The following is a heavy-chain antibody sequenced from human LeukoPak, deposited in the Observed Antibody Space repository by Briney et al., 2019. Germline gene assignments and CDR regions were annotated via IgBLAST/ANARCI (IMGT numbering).Heavy chain of an antibody. J-gene: IGHJ5*02. CDR1: GYTFTNYG. CDR3: ARNGNWFDP. V-gene: IGHV1-18*01. Sequence: ASVKVSCKASGYTFTNYGISWVRQAPGQGLEWMGWISAYNVNTYYAQKLQGRVTMTTDTSTNTAYMELGSLRSDDTAVYYCARNGNWFDPWGQGTLVTVSS. D-gene: IGHD2-8*01. CDR2: ISAYNVNT.